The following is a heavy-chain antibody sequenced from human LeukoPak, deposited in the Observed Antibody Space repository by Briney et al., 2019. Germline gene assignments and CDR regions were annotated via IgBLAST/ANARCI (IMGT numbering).Heavy chain of an antibody. CDR3: ASDQEGIVVVPAAINYYYYGMDV. CDR1: GFTFSSYA. Sequence: PGGSLRLSCAASGFTFSSYAMRWVRQAPGKGLEWVTVISCDGSNKYYADSVKGRFTISRDNSKNTLYLQMNSLRAEDTAVYYCASDQEGIVVVPAAINYYYYGMDVWGKGTTVTVSS. V-gene: IGHV3-30*04. CDR2: ISCDGSNK. J-gene: IGHJ6*04. D-gene: IGHD2-2*02.